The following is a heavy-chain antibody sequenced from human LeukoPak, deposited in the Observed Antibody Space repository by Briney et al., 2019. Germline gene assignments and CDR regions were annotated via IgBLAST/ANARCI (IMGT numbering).Heavy chain of an antibody. CDR1: GYTFTGYY. CDR2: INPNSGGT. J-gene: IGHJ4*02. Sequence: ASVKVSCKASGYTFTGYYMHWVRQAPGQGLEWMGWINPNSGGTNYAQKFQGRVTMTRDTSISTAYMELSSLTFDDTAVYYCGRGTIAVVAADLRTDQWGQGTLVIVS. CDR3: GRGTIAVVAADLRTDQ. D-gene: IGHD2-15*01. V-gene: IGHV1-2*02.